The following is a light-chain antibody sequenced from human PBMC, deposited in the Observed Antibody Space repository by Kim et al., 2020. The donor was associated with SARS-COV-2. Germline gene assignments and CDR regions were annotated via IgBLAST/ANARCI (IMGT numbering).Light chain of an antibody. V-gene: IGLV3-1*01. CDR3: QAWDSSTAV. Sequence: SVSPEQTASITCSGDKLGDKYAFWYQQKPGQTPVRVIYYDDKRPSEIPERFSGSTSGNTATLTISGTQTMDEASYFCQAWDSSTAVFGGGTQLTVL. CDR2: YDD. J-gene: IGLJ2*01. CDR1: KLGDKY.